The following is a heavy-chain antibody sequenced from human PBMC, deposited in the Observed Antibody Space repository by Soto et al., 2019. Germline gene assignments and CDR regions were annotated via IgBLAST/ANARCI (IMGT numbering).Heavy chain of an antibody. CDR2: IKGDGSIT. CDR3: ARGVRDHYATDV. V-gene: IGHV3-74*02. J-gene: IGHJ6*02. Sequence: EVQLVESGGGLVQPGGSLRLSCAASEFTFSNYWMHWVRQAPGKGLVWVSSIKGDGSITNYADSVKGRFTISRDNAKNTLFLQMDSVTAEDTAVYYCARGVRDHYATDVWGQGTTVTVSS. CDR1: EFTFSNYW.